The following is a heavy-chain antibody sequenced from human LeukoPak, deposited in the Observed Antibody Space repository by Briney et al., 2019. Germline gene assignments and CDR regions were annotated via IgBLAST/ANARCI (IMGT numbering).Heavy chain of an antibody. D-gene: IGHD3-22*01. CDR2: IYTGGST. Sequence: GGSLRLSCAATGFTVSSNYMSWLRQAPGKGLEWVSVIYTGGSTYFADSVKGRFTISRDNVKNSLYLEMNSLRVEDSAVYYCARDHYFDISGYLDYWGQGTPVTVSS. J-gene: IGHJ4*02. CDR3: ARDHYFDISGYLDY. V-gene: IGHV3-66*02. CDR1: GFTVSSNY.